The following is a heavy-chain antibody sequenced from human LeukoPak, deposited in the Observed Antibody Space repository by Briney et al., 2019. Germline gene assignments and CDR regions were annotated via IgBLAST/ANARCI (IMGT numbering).Heavy chain of an antibody. J-gene: IGHJ4*02. D-gene: IGHD3-10*01. Sequence: ASVKISCKASGYTLTDYYMHWVQQAPGKGLEWMGRVYPEDGESIYAEKFQGRVTITADTSTHTAYMELSSLRSEDTAVYYCAAVAPLFWGQGTLVTVSS. CDR2: VYPEDGES. V-gene: IGHV1-69-2*01. CDR1: GYTLTDYY. CDR3: AAVAPLF.